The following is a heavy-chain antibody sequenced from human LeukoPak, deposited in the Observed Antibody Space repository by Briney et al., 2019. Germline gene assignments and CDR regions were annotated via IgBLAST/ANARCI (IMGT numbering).Heavy chain of an antibody. J-gene: IGHJ4*02. CDR1: GFIFSSYS. D-gene: IGHD6-19*01. CDR2: ITSSSNYI. Sequence: PGGSLRLSCAASGFIFSSYSMNWVRQAPGKGLEWVSSITSSSNYIYYADSVKGRFTISRDNSKNTLYLQMNSLRAEDTAVYYCAKEVQFFRPSVAGSDYWGQGTLVTVSS. V-gene: IGHV3-21*01. CDR3: AKEVQFFRPSVAGSDY.